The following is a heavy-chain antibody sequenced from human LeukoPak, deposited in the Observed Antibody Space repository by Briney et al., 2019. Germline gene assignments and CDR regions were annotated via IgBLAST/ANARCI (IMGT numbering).Heavy chain of an antibody. D-gene: IGHD2-2*01. Sequence: SVKVSCKASGGTFSSYAISWVRQAPGQGLEWMGGIIPIFGTANYAQKFQGRVTITADESTSTAYMELSSLRSEDTAVYYCARGYCSSTSCYGWYYYMDVWGKGTTVTISS. J-gene: IGHJ6*03. CDR2: IIPIFGTA. CDR1: GGTFSSYA. CDR3: ARGYCSSTSCYGWYYYMDV. V-gene: IGHV1-69*13.